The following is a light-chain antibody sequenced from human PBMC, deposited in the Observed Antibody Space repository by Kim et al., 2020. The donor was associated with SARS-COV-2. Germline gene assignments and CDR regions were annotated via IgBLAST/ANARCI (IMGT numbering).Light chain of an antibody. CDR3: HQYGISRT. Sequence: EIVLTQSRGTLSLSPGERATLSCRASQSVTSNHLAWYQQKPGQAPRLLIYGASRRATCIPSRFSGSGSGTDFTLTISRLEPEDFAVYFCHQYGISRTFGQGTKVDIK. CDR2: GAS. V-gene: IGKV3-20*01. J-gene: IGKJ1*01. CDR1: QSVTSNH.